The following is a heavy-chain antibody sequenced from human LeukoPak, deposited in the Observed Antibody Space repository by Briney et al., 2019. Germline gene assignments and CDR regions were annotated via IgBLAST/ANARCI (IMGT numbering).Heavy chain of an antibody. V-gene: IGHV3-11*01. D-gene: IGHD6-19*01. Sequence: GGSLRLSCAASGFTFSDYYMSWIRQAPGKGLEWISYISSSSHTIYYADSVRGRFTLSRDNAKNSLFLQMNSLRADDTAVYYCAGELGSGSYFDYWGQGTLVTVSS. J-gene: IGHJ4*02. CDR3: AGELGSGSYFDY. CDR2: ISSSSHTI. CDR1: GFTFSDYY.